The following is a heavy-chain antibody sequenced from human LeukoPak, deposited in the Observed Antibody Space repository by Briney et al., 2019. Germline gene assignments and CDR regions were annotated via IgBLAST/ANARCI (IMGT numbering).Heavy chain of an antibody. CDR2: ISGSGGST. D-gene: IGHD6-19*01. CDR3: AKAGSGWYGVYFDY. CDR1: GFTFSSYA. Sequence: GSLRLSCAASGFTFSSYAMSWVRQAPGKGLEWIAAISGSGGSTYYAYSVKRRFNISRDNSKNTLYLQMNSLRAEDTAVYYCAKAGSGWYGVYFDYWGQGTLVTVSS. V-gene: IGHV3-23*01. J-gene: IGHJ4*02.